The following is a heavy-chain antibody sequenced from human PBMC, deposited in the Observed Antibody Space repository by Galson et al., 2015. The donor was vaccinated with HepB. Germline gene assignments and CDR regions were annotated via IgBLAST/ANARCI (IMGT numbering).Heavy chain of an antibody. D-gene: IGHD1-26*01. J-gene: IGHJ5*02. Sequence: SLRLSCAASGFTFSSYWMHWVRQAPGKGLVWVSRINSDGSSTSYADSVKGRFTISRDNAKNTLYLQMNSLRAEDTAAYYCARESSGGWEFDPWGQGTLVTVSS. CDR3: ARESSGGWEFDP. V-gene: IGHV3-74*01. CDR2: INSDGSST. CDR1: GFTFSSYW.